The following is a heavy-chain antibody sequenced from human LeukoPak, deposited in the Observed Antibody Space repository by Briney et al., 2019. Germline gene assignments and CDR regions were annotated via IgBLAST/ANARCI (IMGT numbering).Heavy chain of an antibody. D-gene: IGHD3-10*01. J-gene: IGHJ6*02. Sequence: PGGSLRLSCATSGFTFDDYAMSWVRQAPGKGLEWVSGINWNGGSIGYADSVKGRFTISRDNVKNSLFLQMHSLRAEDTALYYCARNRGIPLIRGLISFYHHAMDVWGQGTTVTVSS. CDR3: ARNRGIPLIRGLISFYHHAMDV. CDR1: GFTFDDYA. CDR2: INWNGGSI. V-gene: IGHV3-20*04.